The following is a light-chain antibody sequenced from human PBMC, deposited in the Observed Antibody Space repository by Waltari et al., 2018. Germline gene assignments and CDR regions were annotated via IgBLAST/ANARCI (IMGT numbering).Light chain of an antibody. CDR3: QQGDSAPYT. J-gene: IGKJ2*01. V-gene: IGKV1-39*01. Sequence: DIQMTQSPSSLSASVGDRVTITCRASQSISTYLNWYQQKPGKPPKLRIYAASRLQSGVPSRFSGSGSGTDFTLTITSLQPEDFATFYCQQGDSAPYTFGQGTKLELK. CDR1: QSISTY. CDR2: AAS.